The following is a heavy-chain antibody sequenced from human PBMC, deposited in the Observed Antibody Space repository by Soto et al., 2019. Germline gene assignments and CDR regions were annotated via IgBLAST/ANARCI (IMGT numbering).Heavy chain of an antibody. CDR2: INHSGST. Sequence: SETLSLTCAVYGGSFSGYYWSWIRQPPGRGLEWIGEINHSGSTNYNPSLKSRVTISVDTSKNQFSLKLSSVTAADTAVYFCARGDLRTDYWGQGTLVTVSS. V-gene: IGHV4-34*01. CDR3: ARGDLRTDY. CDR1: GGSFSGYY. J-gene: IGHJ4*01.